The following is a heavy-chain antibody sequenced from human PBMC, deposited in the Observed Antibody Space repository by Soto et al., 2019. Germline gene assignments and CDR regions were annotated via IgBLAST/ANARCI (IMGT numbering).Heavy chain of an antibody. J-gene: IGHJ4*02. CDR1: GFTFSSFA. Sequence: EVQLLESGGALVQPGGSLRLSCAASGFTFSSFAMYWVRQAPGKGLQWLSLISNSGGLTYYADSVKGRFTFSRDNSQNTLYLQMNSLRADATAVYFCAKDAPWRGPAFDYWGQGTEVTVSS. D-gene: IGHD2-2*01. CDR2: ISNSGGLT. CDR3: AKDAPWRGPAFDY. V-gene: IGHV3-23*01.